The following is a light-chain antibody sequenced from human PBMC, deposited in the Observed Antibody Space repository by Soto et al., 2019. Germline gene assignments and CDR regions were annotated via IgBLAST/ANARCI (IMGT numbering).Light chain of an antibody. CDR3: MQALQTPLT. V-gene: IGKV2-28*01. J-gene: IGKJ5*01. CDR1: QSLLYSSGYNY. Sequence: DIVMTQSPLSLPVTPGEPASISCRSSQSLLYSSGYNYLDWYLQKPGQSPQLLIYLGSNRASGVTDRFSGSGSGTDFTLKISRVEAEDVGVYYCMQALQTPLTFGQGTRLEIK. CDR2: LGS.